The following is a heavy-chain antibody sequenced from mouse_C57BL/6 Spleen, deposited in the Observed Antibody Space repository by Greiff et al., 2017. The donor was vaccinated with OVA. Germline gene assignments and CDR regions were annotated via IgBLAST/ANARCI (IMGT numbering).Heavy chain of an antibody. J-gene: IGHJ3*01. CDR3: ARDYGSSWFAY. CDR2: IDPEDGET. CDR1: GFNIKDYY. D-gene: IGHD1-1*01. Sequence: VQLQQSGAELVKPGASVKLSCTASGFNIKDYYMHWVKQRTEQGLEWIGRIDPEDGETKYAPKVQGKATITADPSSNTAYLQLSSLTSEDTAVYYCARDYGSSWFAYWGQGTLVTVSA. V-gene: IGHV14-2*01.